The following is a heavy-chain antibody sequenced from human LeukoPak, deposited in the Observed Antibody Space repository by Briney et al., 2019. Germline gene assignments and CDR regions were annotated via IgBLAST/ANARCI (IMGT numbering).Heavy chain of an antibody. CDR2: INSDESST. V-gene: IGHV3-74*01. Sequence: PGGSLRLSCAASGFTFSRYWMHWVRQAPGKGLVWVSRINSDESSTSYADSVKGRFTISRDNAKNTMYLQMNSLRAEDTAMYYCAKDQGYSYGSIDYWGQGTLVTVSS. D-gene: IGHD5-18*01. CDR3: AKDQGYSYGSIDY. J-gene: IGHJ4*02. CDR1: GFTFSRYW.